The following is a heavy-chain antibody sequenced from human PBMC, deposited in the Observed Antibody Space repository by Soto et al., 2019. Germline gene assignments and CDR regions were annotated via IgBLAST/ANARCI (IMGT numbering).Heavy chain of an antibody. D-gene: IGHD2-15*01. J-gene: IGHJ6*02. CDR2: IIPIFDTA. V-gene: IGHV1-69*13. CDR1: GGTFSSYA. Sequence: SVKVSCKASGGTFSSYAISWVRQAPGQGLEWMGGIIPIFDTANYAQKFQGRVTITADESTSTAYMELSSLRSEDTAVYYCAREVVKRSPVPDYYYGMDVWGQGTTVTVSS. CDR3: AREVVKRSPVPDYYYGMDV.